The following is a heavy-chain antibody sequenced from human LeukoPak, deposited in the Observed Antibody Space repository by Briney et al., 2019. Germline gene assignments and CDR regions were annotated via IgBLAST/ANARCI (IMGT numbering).Heavy chain of an antibody. CDR2: IYYSGTT. Sequence: QPSETLSLTCTVSGGSISSYYWSWIRQPPGKGLEWIGYIYYSGTTNYNPSLKSRVTISVDTSKNQFSLKLKSVTAADTAVYYCARHRWFDPWGQGILVTVSS. CDR1: GGSISSYY. CDR3: ARHRWFDP. V-gene: IGHV4-59*08. J-gene: IGHJ5*02.